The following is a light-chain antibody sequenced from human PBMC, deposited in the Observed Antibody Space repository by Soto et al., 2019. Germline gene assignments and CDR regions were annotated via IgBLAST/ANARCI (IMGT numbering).Light chain of an antibody. CDR3: QQTTTFPLT. J-gene: IGKJ4*01. V-gene: IGKV1-12*01. CDR2: RAS. Sequence: DIPMTQSPSSVSASVGDRVTITCRVSQGITSWLAWYQQKPGKAPKLLIYRASNLQSGVPSRFSGSGSGTDFTLTISGLQPADFATYYCQQTTTFPLTFGGGTKVEIK. CDR1: QGITSW.